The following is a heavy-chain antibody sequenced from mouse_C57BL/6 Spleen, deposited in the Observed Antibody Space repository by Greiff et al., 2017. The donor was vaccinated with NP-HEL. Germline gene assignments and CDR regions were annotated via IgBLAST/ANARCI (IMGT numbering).Heavy chain of an antibody. D-gene: IGHD2-1*01. V-gene: IGHV1-53*01. CDR2: INPSNGGT. CDR1: GYTFTSYW. J-gene: IGHJ3*01. CDR3: ARGGGNYVLFAY. Sequence: QVQLQQPGTELVKPGASVKLSCKASGYTFTSYWMHWVKQRPGQGLEWIGNINPSNGGTNYNEKFKSRATLTVDKSSSTAYMQLSSLTSEDAAVYYCARGGGNYVLFAYWGQGTLVTVSA.